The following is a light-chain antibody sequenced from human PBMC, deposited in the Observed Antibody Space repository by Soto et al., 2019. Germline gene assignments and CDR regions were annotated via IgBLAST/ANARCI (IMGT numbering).Light chain of an antibody. Sequence: QAVLTQPPSVSGAPGQRVTISCTGSSSNIGAGYEVHWYQQLPGTAPKLLIYGNSNRPSGVPDRFSGSKSGTSASLAITGLQAEDEGDYYCQSYDSSLSGWVFGGGTKVTVL. CDR2: GNS. CDR3: QSYDSSLSGWV. J-gene: IGLJ2*01. CDR1: SSNIGAGYE. V-gene: IGLV1-40*01.